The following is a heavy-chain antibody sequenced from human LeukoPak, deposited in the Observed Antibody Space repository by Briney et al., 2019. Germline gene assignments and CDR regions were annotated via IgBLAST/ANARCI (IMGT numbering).Heavy chain of an antibody. Sequence: ASVKVSCKASGYTFTGYYMHWVRQAPGQGLEWMGWINPNSGGTNYAQKFQGRVTTTRDTSISTAYMELGRLRSDDTAVYYCARLRYDSSGYYRKYYFDYWGQGTLVTVSS. CDR3: ARLRYDSSGYYRKYYFDY. D-gene: IGHD3-22*01. J-gene: IGHJ4*02. CDR1: GYTFTGYY. CDR2: INPNSGGT. V-gene: IGHV1-2*02.